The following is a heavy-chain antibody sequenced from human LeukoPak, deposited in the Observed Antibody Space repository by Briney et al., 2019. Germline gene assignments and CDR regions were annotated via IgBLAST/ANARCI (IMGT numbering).Heavy chain of an antibody. V-gene: IGHV3-43*01. J-gene: IGHJ4*02. CDR1: GFTFDDYT. CDR2: ISWDGGST. D-gene: IGHD3-10*01. Sequence: GGSLRLSCAASGFTFDDYTMHWVRHAPGKGLEWVSLISWDGGSTYYADSVKGRVTISRDNSKNSLYLQMNSLRTEDTALYYCAKDSELLWFGELFPGSYFDYWGQGTLVTVSS. CDR3: AKDSELLWFGELFPGSYFDY.